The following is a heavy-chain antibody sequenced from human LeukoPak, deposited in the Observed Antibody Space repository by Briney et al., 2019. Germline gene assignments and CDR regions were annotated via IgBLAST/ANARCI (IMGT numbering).Heavy chain of an antibody. CDR1: GFTFSSYA. Sequence: GGSLRLSCAASGFTFSSYAMSWVRQAPGKGLEWVSAISGSGGSTYYADSVKGRFTISRDNSKNTLYLQMNSLRAEGTAVYYCAKVPLPQWLVWYFDYWGQGTLVTVSS. J-gene: IGHJ4*02. D-gene: IGHD6-19*01. CDR3: AKVPLPQWLVWYFDY. V-gene: IGHV3-23*01. CDR2: ISGSGGST.